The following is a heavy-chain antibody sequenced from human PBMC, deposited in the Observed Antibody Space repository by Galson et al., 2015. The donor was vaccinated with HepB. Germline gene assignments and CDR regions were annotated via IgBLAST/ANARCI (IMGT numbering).Heavy chain of an antibody. V-gene: IGHV3-30*18. J-gene: IGHJ4*02. CDR2: ISYDGSNK. CDR3: AKVRITFGGVIVTYYDY. D-gene: IGHD3-16*02. Sequence: SLRLSCAASGFTFSSYGMHWVRQAPGKGLEWVAVISYDGSNKYYADSVKGRFTISRDNSKNTLYLQMNSLRAEDTAVYYCAKVRITFGGVIVTYYDYWGQGTLVTVSS. CDR1: GFTFSSYG.